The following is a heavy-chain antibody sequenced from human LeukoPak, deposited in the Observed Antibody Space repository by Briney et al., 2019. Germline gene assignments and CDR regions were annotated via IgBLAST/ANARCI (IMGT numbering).Heavy chain of an antibody. CDR3: ARDNSLGDSAWWFDP. CDR1: GYTFTSYY. V-gene: IGHV1-46*01. D-gene: IGHD5-12*01. CDR2: INPSGGST. J-gene: IGHJ5*02. Sequence: ASVKVSCKASGYTFTSYYMHWVRQAPGQGLEWMGIINPSGGSTSYAQKFQGRVTMTRDMSTSTVYMELSSLRSEDTAVYYCARDNSLGDSAWWFDPWGQGTLVTVSS.